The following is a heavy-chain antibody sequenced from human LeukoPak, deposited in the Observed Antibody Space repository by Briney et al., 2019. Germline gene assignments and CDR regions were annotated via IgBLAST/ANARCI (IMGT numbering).Heavy chain of an antibody. Sequence: PGGPLRLPCAASGFTFSNAWMSWVRQAPGKGLEWVGRIKSKTDGGTTDYTAPVKARFTISRDDSKNTLYLQMNRLKTDDTAVYYCTSDGGSGYTVPYYFDYWGQGTLVTVTS. D-gene: IGHD3-22*01. CDR2: IKSKTDGGTT. CDR1: GFTFSNAW. J-gene: IGHJ4*02. CDR3: TSDGGSGYTVPYYFDY. V-gene: IGHV3-15*01.